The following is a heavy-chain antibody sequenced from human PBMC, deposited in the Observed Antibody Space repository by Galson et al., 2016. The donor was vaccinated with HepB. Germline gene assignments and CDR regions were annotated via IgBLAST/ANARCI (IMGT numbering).Heavy chain of an antibody. CDR2: ISRNGTTI. D-gene: IGHD3-10*01. J-gene: IGHJ6*02. V-gene: IGHV3-48*02. CDR3: ARVLFGSGSYWCLDV. CDR1: GFTFSSYT. Sequence: SLRLSCAASGFTFSSYTMNWVRQAPGKGLEWVSYISRNGTTIYYADSVKGRFTLTRDNAKNSLYLQMNSLRDEATAVYFCARVLFGSGSYWCLDVWGQGTTVTVSS.